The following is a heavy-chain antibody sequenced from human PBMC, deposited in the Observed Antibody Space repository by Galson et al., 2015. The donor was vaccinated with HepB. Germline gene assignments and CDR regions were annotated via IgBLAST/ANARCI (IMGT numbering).Heavy chain of an antibody. CDR3: AKARKHYDSSGYYYNRYYFDY. J-gene: IGHJ4*02. Sequence: SLRLSCAASGFTFGNNAMSWVRQAPGKGLEWVSSISGSGGSTHYADSVKGRFTISRDNSKNTLYLEMNSLRAEDTALYYCAKARKHYDSSGYYYNRYYFDYWDQGTLLTVSS. CDR2: ISGSGGST. D-gene: IGHD3-22*01. CDR1: GFTFGNNA. V-gene: IGHV3-23*01.